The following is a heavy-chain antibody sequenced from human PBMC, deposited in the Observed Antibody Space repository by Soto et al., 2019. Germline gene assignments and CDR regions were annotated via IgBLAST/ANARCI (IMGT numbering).Heavy chain of an antibody. CDR1: GGSINSGDYY. CDR2: IYYSGST. D-gene: IGHD3-22*01. CDR3: ARDRPIVVVPRVEQRDAFDI. V-gene: IGHV4-30-4*01. Sequence: PSETLSLTCTVSGGSINSGDYYWSWIRQPPGKGLEWIGYIYYSGSTYYNPSLKSRVTISVDTSKNQFSLKLSSVTAADTAVYYCARDRPIVVVPRVEQRDAFDIWGQRPMVTVS. J-gene: IGHJ3*02.